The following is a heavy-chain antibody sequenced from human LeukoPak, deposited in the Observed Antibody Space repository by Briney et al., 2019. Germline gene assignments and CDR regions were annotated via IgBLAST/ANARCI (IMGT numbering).Heavy chain of an antibody. V-gene: IGHV1-46*01. CDR3: ARSIAVDNPHFDF. D-gene: IGHD6-19*01. J-gene: IGHJ4*02. Sequence: ASVKVSCKASGYTFTSYFMHWVRQAPGQGLEWMGIISPGGGWTTYAQKLQGRLTMTWDTSTSTVYMDLSSLRSEDTAVYYCARSIAVDNPHFDFWGQGTLVTVS. CDR1: GYTFTSYF. CDR2: ISPGGGWT.